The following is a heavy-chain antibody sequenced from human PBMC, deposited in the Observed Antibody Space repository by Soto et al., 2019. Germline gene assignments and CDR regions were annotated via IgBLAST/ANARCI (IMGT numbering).Heavy chain of an antibody. Sequence: EVQLLESGGGLVQPGGSLRLSCAASGFPFTHYDMTWVRQAPGKGLEWVAAISADGGTTYYAHSVKGRFTISRDNSKNTTVLQVNSLSAEDTAEFYCATYCTRVTCRTYWGQWVLVTVSS. D-gene: IGHD2-8*01. CDR3: ATYCTRVTCRTY. CDR2: ISADGGTT. J-gene: IGHJ4*02. CDR1: GFPFTHYD. V-gene: IGHV3-23*01.